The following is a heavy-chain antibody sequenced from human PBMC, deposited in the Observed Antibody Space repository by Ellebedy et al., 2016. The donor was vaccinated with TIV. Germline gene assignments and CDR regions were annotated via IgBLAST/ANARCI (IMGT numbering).Heavy chain of an antibody. CDR2: TNANEGST. D-gene: IGHD1-26*01. Sequence: GESLKISCSGSGFTFSDYSMHWVRQAPGRGLEFVSGTNANEGSTHYADSVKGRFVISRDNSKNTLSLQMSVLRGEDTAVYSCAKGAWLELLRRVYFDNWGQGTLVTVSS. CDR1: GFTFSDYS. J-gene: IGHJ4*02. V-gene: IGHV3-64D*06. CDR3: AKGAWLELLRRVYFDN.